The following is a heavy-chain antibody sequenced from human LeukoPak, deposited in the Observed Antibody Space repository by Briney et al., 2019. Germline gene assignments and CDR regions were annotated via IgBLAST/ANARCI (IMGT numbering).Heavy chain of an antibody. Sequence: GGSLRLSRAASGFTFSSSAMSWVRQAPAKGLEWVSSLSGSGGITDHADSVKGRFTISRDNSKNTLDLQMNSLRAEDTAIYYCAKGGYSYGYLSYFEYWGQGTLVTVSS. CDR2: LSGSGGIT. V-gene: IGHV3-23*01. CDR1: GFTFSSSA. J-gene: IGHJ4*02. D-gene: IGHD5-18*01. CDR3: AKGGYSYGYLSYFEY.